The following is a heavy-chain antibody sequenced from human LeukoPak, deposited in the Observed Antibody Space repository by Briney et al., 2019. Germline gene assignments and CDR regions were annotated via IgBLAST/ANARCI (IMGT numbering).Heavy chain of an antibody. CDR1: GGSISSSSYY. D-gene: IGHD3/OR15-3a*01. Sequence: PSETLSLTCTVSGGSISSSSYYWGWIRQPPGKGLEWIGSIYYSGSTYYNPSLKSRVTISVDTSKNQFPLKLSSVTAADTAVYYCARRPLVSGPVIYFDYWGQGTLVTVSS. J-gene: IGHJ4*02. CDR2: IYYSGST. CDR3: ARRPLVSGPVIYFDY. V-gene: IGHV4-39*01.